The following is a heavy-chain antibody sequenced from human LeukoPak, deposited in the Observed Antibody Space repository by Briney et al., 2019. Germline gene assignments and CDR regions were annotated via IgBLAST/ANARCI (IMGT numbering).Heavy chain of an antibody. CDR3: ARQGSYSYGSGTYYNGHFDY. V-gene: IGHV4-4*02. D-gene: IGHD3-10*01. Sequence: SGTLSLTCAVSGGSISSSNWWSWVRQPPGKGLEWIGEIYHSGSTSYNPSLKSRVTISVDKSKNQFSLKLSSVTAADTAVFYCARQGSYSYGSGTYYNGHFDYWAQGILVTVSS. CDR1: GGSISSSNW. CDR2: IYHSGST. J-gene: IGHJ4*02.